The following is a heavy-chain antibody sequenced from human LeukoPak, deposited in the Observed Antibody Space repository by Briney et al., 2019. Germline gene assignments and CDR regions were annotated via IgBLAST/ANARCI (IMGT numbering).Heavy chain of an antibody. J-gene: IGHJ4*02. CDR2: MNPNSGNT. CDR1: GYTFTSYD. V-gene: IGHV1-8*02. Sequence: ASVKVSCKASGYTFTSYDINWVRQATGQGLEWMGWMNPNSGNTGYAQKFQGRVTMTRNTSISTTYMELSSLRSEDTAVYYCARAGGYCGRISCPYYFDYWGQGSLVAVSS. D-gene: IGHD2-15*01. CDR3: ARAGGYCGRISCPYYFDY.